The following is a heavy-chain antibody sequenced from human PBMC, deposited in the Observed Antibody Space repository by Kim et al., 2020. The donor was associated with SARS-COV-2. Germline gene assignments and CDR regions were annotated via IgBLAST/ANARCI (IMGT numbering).Heavy chain of an antibody. V-gene: IGHV1-69*13. CDR1: GGTFSSYA. CDR3: ARDRENYYGSGSYPSVFDY. J-gene: IGHJ4*02. CDR2: IIPIFGTA. Sequence: SVKVSCKASGGTFSSYAISWVRQAPGQGLEWMGGIIPIFGTANYAQKFQGRVTITADESTSTAYMELSSLRSEDTAVYYCARDRENYYGSGSYPSVFDYWGQGTLVTVSS. D-gene: IGHD3-10*01.